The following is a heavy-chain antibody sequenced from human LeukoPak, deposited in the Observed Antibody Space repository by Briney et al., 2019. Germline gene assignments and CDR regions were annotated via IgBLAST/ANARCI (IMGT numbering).Heavy chain of an antibody. Sequence: SETLSRTCTVSGGSISSYYWSWIRQPPGKGLEWFVYIYYSGSTNYQPSLKSRVTLSVDTSKRQFSLKLSSVTAADSAVYYCARDTFYSSRGYFSRHDHASCTYMDVWGKETTVAVSS. CDR1: GGSISSYY. D-gene: IGHD3-10*01. CDR2: IYYSGST. V-gene: IGHV4-59*12. CDR3: ARDTFYSSRGYFSRHDHASCTYMDV. J-gene: IGHJ6*03.